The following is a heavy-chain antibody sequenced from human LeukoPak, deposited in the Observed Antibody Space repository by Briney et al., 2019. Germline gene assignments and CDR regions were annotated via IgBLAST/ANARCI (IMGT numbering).Heavy chain of an antibody. J-gene: IGHJ4*02. CDR3: ARGSTYYDSSGQVPFDY. Sequence: GGSLRLSCAASGFTFSSYSMNWVRQAPGKGLEWGSYISGSSSTIYFADSVKGRFTISRDNGKNTLYLQMNSLRAEDTAVYYCARGSTYYDSSGQVPFDYWGQGTLVTVSS. V-gene: IGHV3-48*01. D-gene: IGHD3-22*01. CDR1: GFTFSSYS. CDR2: ISGSSSTI.